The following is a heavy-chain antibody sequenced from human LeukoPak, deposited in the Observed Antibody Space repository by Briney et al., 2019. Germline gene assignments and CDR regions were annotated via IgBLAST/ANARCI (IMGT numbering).Heavy chain of an antibody. J-gene: IGHJ4*02. CDR2: ISGSGGST. CDR1: GFTFSSYA. V-gene: IGHV3-23*01. Sequence: GGSLRLSCAASGFTFSSYAMSWVRQAPGKGLEWVSAISGSGGSTYYADSVKGRFTISRDNSKNTLYLQMNSLRAEDTAVYYCEKARGYCSGGSCPFDYWGQGTLVTVSS. CDR3: EKARGYCSGGSCPFDY. D-gene: IGHD2-15*01.